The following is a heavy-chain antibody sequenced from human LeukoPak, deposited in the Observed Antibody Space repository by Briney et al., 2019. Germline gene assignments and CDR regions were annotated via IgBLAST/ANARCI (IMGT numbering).Heavy chain of an antibody. D-gene: IGHD3-22*01. V-gene: IGHV1-8*01. CDR2: MDPNSGNT. Sequence: ASVKVSCKASGYTFTTYDINWVRQATGQGLEWMGWMDPNSGNTGYAQKFLGRVTMTRNTSIRTAYMELSSLRSEDTAVYYCVRTYYYDSADFRILYGMDVWGQGTTVTVSS. CDR3: VRTYYYDSADFRILYGMDV. CDR1: GYTFTTYD. J-gene: IGHJ6*02.